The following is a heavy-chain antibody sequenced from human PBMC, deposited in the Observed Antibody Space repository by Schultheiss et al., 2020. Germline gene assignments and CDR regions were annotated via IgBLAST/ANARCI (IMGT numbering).Heavy chain of an antibody. J-gene: IGHJ6*02. CDR2: IYTSGST. Sequence: SETLSLTCAVYGGSFSGYYWSWIRQPPGKGLEWIGRIYTSGSTNYNPSLKSRVTISVDTSKNQFSLKLSSVTAADTAVYYCARARAYCSSTSCYSVVGMDVWGQGTTVTVSS. CDR1: GGSFSGYY. D-gene: IGHD2-2*02. CDR3: ARARAYCSSTSCYSVVGMDV. V-gene: IGHV4-59*10.